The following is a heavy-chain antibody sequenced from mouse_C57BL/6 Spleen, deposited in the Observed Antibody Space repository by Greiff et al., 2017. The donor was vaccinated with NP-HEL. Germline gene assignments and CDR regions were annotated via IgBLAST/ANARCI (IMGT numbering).Heavy chain of an antibody. Sequence: QVQLQQPGAELVMPGASVKLSCKASGYTFTSYWMHWVKQRPGQGLEWIGEIDPSDSYTNYNQKFKGKSTLTVYKSSSTAYMQLSSLTSEDSAVYDCARGGGLRGAMDYWGQGTSVTVSS. D-gene: IGHD1-1*01. CDR1: GYTFTSYW. CDR2: IDPSDSYT. J-gene: IGHJ4*01. CDR3: ARGGGLRGAMDY. V-gene: IGHV1-69*01.